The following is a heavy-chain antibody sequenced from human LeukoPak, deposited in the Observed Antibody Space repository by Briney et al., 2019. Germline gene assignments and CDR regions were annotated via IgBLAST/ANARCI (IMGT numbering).Heavy chain of an antibody. CDR3: ARDYCTRGGDCYKEDLFNP. D-gene: IGHD2-21*02. CDR1: GYTFAIYG. V-gene: IGHV1-18*01. J-gene: IGHJ5*02. Sequence: GGSVTVSCKASGYTFAIYGISWVRQAPGQGLEWMAWITPYDGDTNYAQNFEGRVTMTTETSTSTAYMELRSLRSDDTAIYYCARDYCTRGGDCYKEDLFNPWGQGTLVTVSS. CDR2: ITPYDGDT.